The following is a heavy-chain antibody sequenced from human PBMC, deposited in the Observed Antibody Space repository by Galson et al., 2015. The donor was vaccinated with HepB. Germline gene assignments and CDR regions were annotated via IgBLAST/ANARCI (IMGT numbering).Heavy chain of an antibody. CDR2: IDIVSVHR. J-gene: IGHJ6*02. V-gene: IGHV3-48*01. Sequence: SLRLACAAAGFAFHTYNMNWVRLAPGTGLEWVSYIDIVSVHRNYSDSVQGRFTISRDNAKNSLYLQMNGLRAEDTAIYFCARRGYSYGAQSNYFYFGLDVWGQGTTVTVSS. CDR3: ARRGYSYGAQSNYFYFGLDV. CDR1: GFAFHTYN. D-gene: IGHD5-18*01.